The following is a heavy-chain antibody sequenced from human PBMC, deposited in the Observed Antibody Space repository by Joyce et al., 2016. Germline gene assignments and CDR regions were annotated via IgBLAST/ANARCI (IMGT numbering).Heavy chain of an antibody. V-gene: IGHV4-4*02. Sequence: QVQLQESGPGLVKPSGTLSLTCAVSGDSINTSNRWTWVRQSPGKGLEWIGEIAQSGSTNHNPSLKSRVSMSRDKSKNQFSLRLSAVTAADTAVYYCANMGIRDYWGQGTLVTVSS. J-gene: IGHJ4*02. D-gene: IGHD7-27*01. CDR3: ANMGIRDY. CDR2: IAQSGST. CDR1: GDSINTSNR.